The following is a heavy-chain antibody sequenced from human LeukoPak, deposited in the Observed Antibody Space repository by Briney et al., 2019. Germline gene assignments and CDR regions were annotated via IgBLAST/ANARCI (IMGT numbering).Heavy chain of an antibody. D-gene: IGHD3-3*01. J-gene: IGHJ4*02. Sequence: GGSLRLSCAASGFTFSSSAMSWVRQAPGKGLEWVSAISNNGGYTYYADSVQGRFTMSRDNSKNTLYLQMNSLRAEDTAVYYCAKDFWSGYYPHYWGQGTLVAVSS. CDR1: GFTFSSSA. CDR2: ISNNGGYT. CDR3: AKDFWSGYYPHY. V-gene: IGHV3-23*01.